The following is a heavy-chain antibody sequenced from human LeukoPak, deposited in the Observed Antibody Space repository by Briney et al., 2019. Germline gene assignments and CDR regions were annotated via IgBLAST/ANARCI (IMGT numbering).Heavy chain of an antibody. J-gene: IGHJ3*02. V-gene: IGHV3-11*04. CDR3: AWTTGTGDAFDI. CDR1: GFSFSFSDSY. CDR2: ISKSGSTI. D-gene: IGHD1-1*01. Sequence: GGSLRLSCTASGFSFSFSDSYLIWIRQAPGKGLEWVSYISKSGSTIYYADSVKGRFTISRDNAKNSLYLQMNSLRAEDTAVYYCAWTTGTGDAFDIWGQGTMVTASS.